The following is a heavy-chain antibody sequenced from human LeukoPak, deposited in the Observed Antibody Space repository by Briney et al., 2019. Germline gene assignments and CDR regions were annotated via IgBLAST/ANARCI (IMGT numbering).Heavy chain of an antibody. CDR3: ATDPLSYDYSMDY. CDR2: FDPEDGET. Sequence: GASVKVSCKVSGYTLTELSMHWVRQAPGKGLEWMGGFDPEDGETIYALKFQGRVTMTEDTSTDTAYMELSSLRSEDTAVYYCATDPLSYDYSMDYWGQGTLVTVSS. D-gene: IGHD4-11*01. CDR1: GYTLTELS. J-gene: IGHJ4*02. V-gene: IGHV1-24*01.